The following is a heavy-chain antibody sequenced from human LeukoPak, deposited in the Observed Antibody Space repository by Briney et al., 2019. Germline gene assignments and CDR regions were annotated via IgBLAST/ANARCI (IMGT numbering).Heavy chain of an antibody. J-gene: IGHJ6*04. CDR3: ARSYYYGSGPYYYGMDV. D-gene: IGHD3-10*01. Sequence: SETLSLTCAVYGGSFSGYYWSWIRQPPGKGLEWIGEINHSGSTNYNPSLKSRVTISVDTSKNQFSLKLSSVTAADTAVYYGARSYYYGSGPYYYGMDVWGKGTTVTVSS. V-gene: IGHV4-34*01. CDR2: INHSGST. CDR1: GGSFSGYY.